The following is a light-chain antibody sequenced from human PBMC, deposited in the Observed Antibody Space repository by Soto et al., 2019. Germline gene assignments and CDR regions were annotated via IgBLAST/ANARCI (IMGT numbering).Light chain of an antibody. CDR2: DAS. J-gene: IGKJ2*01. V-gene: IGKV3-11*01. Sequence: EIVLTQSPATLSLSPGERATLSCRASQSVSSYLAWYQQKPGQAPRLLIYDASNRATGIPARFSGSGSGTDFTLTISSQEPEDFAAYYCQQSNSFPHTFGQGNKLEIK. CDR3: QQSNSFPHT. CDR1: QSVSSY.